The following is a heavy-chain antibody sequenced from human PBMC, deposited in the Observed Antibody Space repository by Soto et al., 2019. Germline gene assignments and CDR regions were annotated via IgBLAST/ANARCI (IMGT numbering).Heavy chain of an antibody. Sequence: EVQLVESGGGLVQPGGSLRLSCAASGFTFSSYDMHWVRQATGKGLEWVSAIGTAGDTYYPGSVKGRFTISRENAKNSLYLQMTSLRAGDTAVYYCARQGGATISGGYGMDVWGQGTTVTVSS. D-gene: IGHD5-12*01. J-gene: IGHJ6*02. V-gene: IGHV3-13*01. CDR2: IGTAGDT. CDR1: GFTFSSYD. CDR3: ARQGGATISGGYGMDV.